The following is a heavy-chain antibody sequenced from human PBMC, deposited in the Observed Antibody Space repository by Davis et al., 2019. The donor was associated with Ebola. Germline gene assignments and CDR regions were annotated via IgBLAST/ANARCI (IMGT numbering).Heavy chain of an antibody. CDR3: AEVAAFLALDY. D-gene: IGHD2-15*01. Sequence: ASVKVSCKASGYTFTGYYMHWVRQAPGQGLEWMGIINPSGGSTSYAQKFQGRVTMTRNTSISTAYMELSSLRSEDTAVYYCAEVAAFLALDYWGQGTLVTVSS. CDR2: INPSGGST. J-gene: IGHJ4*02. V-gene: IGHV1-46*01. CDR1: GYTFTGYY.